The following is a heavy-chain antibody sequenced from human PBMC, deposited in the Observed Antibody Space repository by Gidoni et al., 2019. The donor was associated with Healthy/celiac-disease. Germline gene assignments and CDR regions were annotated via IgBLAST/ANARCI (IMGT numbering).Heavy chain of an antibody. Sequence: EVQLVESGGGLVQPGGSLRLSCAASGFTFSSYWMHWVRQAPGKGLVWVSRINSDGSSTSYADSVKGRFTISRDNAKNTLYLQMNSLRAEDTAVYYCARAGRQYDFWSGYSLDYWGQGTLVTVSS. V-gene: IGHV3-74*01. D-gene: IGHD3-3*01. CDR2: INSDGSST. CDR3: ARAGRQYDFWSGYSLDY. J-gene: IGHJ4*02. CDR1: GFTFSSYW.